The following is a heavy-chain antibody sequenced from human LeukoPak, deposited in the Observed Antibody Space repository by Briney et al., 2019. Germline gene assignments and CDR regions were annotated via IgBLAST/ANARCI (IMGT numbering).Heavy chain of an antibody. CDR3: ASDVLPAAIDY. J-gene: IGHJ4*02. Sequence: RRSSVKVSCKASGGTFSSYAISWVRQAPGQGLEWMGRIIPILGIANYAQKFQGRVTITADKSTSTAYMELSSLRSEDTAVYYCASDVLPAAIDYWGQGTLVTVSS. CDR1: GGTFSSYA. V-gene: IGHV1-69*04. CDR2: IIPILGIA. D-gene: IGHD2-2*01.